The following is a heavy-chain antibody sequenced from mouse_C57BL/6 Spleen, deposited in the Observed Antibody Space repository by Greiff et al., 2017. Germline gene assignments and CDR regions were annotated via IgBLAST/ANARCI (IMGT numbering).Heavy chain of an antibody. CDR3: TTEGVYGTYAMDY. J-gene: IGHJ4*01. D-gene: IGHD1-1*01. CDR1: GFNIKDDY. Sequence: EVQLVESGAELVRPGASVKLSCTASGFNIKDDYMHWVKQRPEQGLEWIGWIDPENGDTEYAAKFQGKATITADTSSNTAYLQLSSLTSEDTAVYYCTTEGVYGTYAMDYWGQGTSVTVSS. V-gene: IGHV14-4*01. CDR2: IDPENGDT.